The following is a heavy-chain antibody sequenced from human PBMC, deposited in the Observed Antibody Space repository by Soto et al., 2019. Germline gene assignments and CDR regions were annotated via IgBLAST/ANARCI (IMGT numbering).Heavy chain of an antibody. CDR3: AKDIEIAPPLGVVAASGVNFDY. D-gene: IGHD2-15*01. V-gene: IGHV3-9*01. CDR1: GFNFDDYA. J-gene: IGHJ4*02. CDR2: ISWHSGSI. Sequence: SLRLSCAASGFNFDDYAMHWVRQAPGKGLEWVSGISWHSGSIGYADSVKGRFTISRDNAKNSLYLQMNSLRAEDTALYYCAKDIEIAPPLGVVAASGVNFDYWGQGTLVTVSS.